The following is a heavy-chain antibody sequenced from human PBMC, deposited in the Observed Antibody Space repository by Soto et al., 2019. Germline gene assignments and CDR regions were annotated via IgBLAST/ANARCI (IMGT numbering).Heavy chain of an antibody. CDR1: GGSISSGDYY. D-gene: IGHD2-2*01. CDR3: ARDIVLVPGYYYYGMDV. Sequence: QVQLQESGPGLVKPSQTLSLTCTVSGGSISSGDYYWSWIRQPPGKGLEWIGYIYYSGSTYYNPSLKSRVTISVDTSKNQFSLKLSSVTAADTAVYYCARDIVLVPGYYYYGMDVWGQGTTVTVSS. V-gene: IGHV4-30-4*01. J-gene: IGHJ6*02. CDR2: IYYSGST.